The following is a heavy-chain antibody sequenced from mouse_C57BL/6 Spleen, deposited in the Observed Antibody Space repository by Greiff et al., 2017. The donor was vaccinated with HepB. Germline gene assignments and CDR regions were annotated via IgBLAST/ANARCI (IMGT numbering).Heavy chain of an antibody. V-gene: IGHV1-80*01. CDR2: IYPGDGDT. CDR3: ARDYGNYPYYFDY. J-gene: IGHJ2*01. Sequence: QVQLQQSGAELVKPGASVKISCKASGYAFSSYWMNWVKQRPGKGLEWIGQIYPGDGDTNYNGKFKGKATLTADKSSSTAYMQLSSLTSEDSAVYFCARDYGNYPYYFDYWGQGTTLTVSS. D-gene: IGHD2-1*01. CDR1: GYAFSSYW.